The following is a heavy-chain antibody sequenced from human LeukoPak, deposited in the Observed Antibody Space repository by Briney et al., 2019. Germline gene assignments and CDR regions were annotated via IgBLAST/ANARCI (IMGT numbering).Heavy chain of an antibody. Sequence: PSETLSLTCAVYGGSFSGYYWSWIRQPPGKGLEWIGEINHSGSTNYNPSLKSRVTISVDTSKNQFSLKLSSVTAADTAVYYCARLRRYYYGSGSPSDYWGQGTLVTVSS. CDR2: INHSGST. V-gene: IGHV4-34*01. D-gene: IGHD3-10*01. J-gene: IGHJ4*02. CDR1: GGSFSGYY. CDR3: ARLRRYYYGSGSPSDY.